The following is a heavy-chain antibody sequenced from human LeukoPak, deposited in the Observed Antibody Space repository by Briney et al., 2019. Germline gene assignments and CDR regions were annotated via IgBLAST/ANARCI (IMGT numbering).Heavy chain of an antibody. CDR3: ATQRGSYLWGTDFDY. CDR2: INPNSGDT. CDR1: GYTFTGYY. D-gene: IGHD3-16*01. V-gene: IGHV1-2*02. Sequence: ASVKVSCKASGYTFTGYYMHWVRQAPGQRLEWMGWINPNSGDTKCAQKFQGRVTMTRDTSISTAYMELSRLRSDDTAVYYCATQRGSYLWGTDFDYWGQGTLVTVSS. J-gene: IGHJ4*02.